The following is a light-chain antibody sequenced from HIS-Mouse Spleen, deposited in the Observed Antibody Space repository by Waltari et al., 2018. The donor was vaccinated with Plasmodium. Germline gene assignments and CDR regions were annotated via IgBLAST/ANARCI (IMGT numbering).Light chain of an antibody. V-gene: IGLV2-23*01. CDR2: EGS. CDR1: SSDVGSYNL. Sequence: QSALTQPASVSGSPGQSITISCTGTSSDVGSYNLFSWYQQHPGKAPKLMISEGSKRPSGVSNRFSGSKSGNTASLTISGLQAEDEADYYCCSYAGSSTYVFGTGTKVTVL. CDR3: CSYAGSSTYV. J-gene: IGLJ1*01.